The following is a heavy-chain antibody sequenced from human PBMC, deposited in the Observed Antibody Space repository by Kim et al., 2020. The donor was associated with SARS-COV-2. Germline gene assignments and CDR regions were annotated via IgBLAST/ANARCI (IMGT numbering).Heavy chain of an antibody. CDR1: GFTFDDYA. CDR2: ISWNSGSI. V-gene: IGHV3-9*01. Sequence: GGSLRLSCAASGFTFDDYAMHWVRQAPGKGLEWVSGISWNSGSIGYADSVKGRFTISRDNAKNSLYLQMNSLRAEDTALYYCAKDISPGYYYDYGMDVWGQGTTFTVSS. J-gene: IGHJ6*02. CDR3: AKDISPGYYYDYGMDV.